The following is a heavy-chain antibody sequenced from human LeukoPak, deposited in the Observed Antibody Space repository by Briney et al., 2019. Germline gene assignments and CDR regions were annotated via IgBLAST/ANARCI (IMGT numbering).Heavy chain of an antibody. CDR3: ARATQRYCSGTTCFPYWFDT. Sequence: PSETLSLTCTVSGGSMTHYFWNWIRQPPGKGLEWIGYTHTSGSPDYSRFLKSRVTISLDTSKNQFSLMLSSVTAADTAVYFCARATQRYCSGTTCFPYWFDTWGQGTLATVSS. J-gene: IGHJ5*02. V-gene: IGHV4-4*09. CDR1: GGSMTHYF. CDR2: THTSGSP. D-gene: IGHD2-2*01.